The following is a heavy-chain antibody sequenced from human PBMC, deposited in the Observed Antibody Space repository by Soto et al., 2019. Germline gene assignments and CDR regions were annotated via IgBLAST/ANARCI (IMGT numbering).Heavy chain of an antibody. V-gene: IGHV3-33*01. J-gene: IGHJ4*02. Sequence: QVQLVESGGGVVQPGRSLRLSCAASGFTFSSYGMHWVRQAPGKGLEWVAVIWYDGSNKYYADSVKGRFTISRDNSKNTLYLQMNSLRAEDTAVYYCARDLEDSSSSFDYWGQGTLVTVSS. D-gene: IGHD6-6*01. CDR3: ARDLEDSSSSFDY. CDR2: IWYDGSNK. CDR1: GFTFSSYG.